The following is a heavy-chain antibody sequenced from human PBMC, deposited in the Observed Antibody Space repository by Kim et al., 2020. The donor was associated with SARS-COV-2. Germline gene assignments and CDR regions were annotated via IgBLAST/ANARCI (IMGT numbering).Heavy chain of an antibody. V-gene: IGHV4-4*02. D-gene: IGHD3-22*01. Sequence: SETLSLTCAVSGGSISSSNWWSWVRQPPGKGLEWIGEIYHSGSTNYNPSLKSRVTISVDKSKNQFSLKLSSVTAADTAVYYCARVGPREYDSSGYYLDYWGQGTLVTVSS. J-gene: IGHJ4*02. CDR3: ARVGPREYDSSGYYLDY. CDR2: IYHSGST. CDR1: GGSISSSNW.